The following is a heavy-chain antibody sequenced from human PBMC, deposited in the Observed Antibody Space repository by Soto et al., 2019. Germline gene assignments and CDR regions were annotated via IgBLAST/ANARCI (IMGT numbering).Heavy chain of an antibody. CDR3: AKDPGSSWYSNYYFDY. V-gene: IGHV3-11*05. CDR1: GFTFSDYY. CDR2: ISSSSSYT. Sequence: GGSLRLSCAASGFTFSDYYMSRIRQAPGKGLEWVSYISSSSSYTYYADSVKGRFTISRDNSKNTLYLQMNSLRAEDTAVYYCAKDPGSSWYSNYYFDYWGQGTLVTVSS. D-gene: IGHD6-13*01. J-gene: IGHJ4*02.